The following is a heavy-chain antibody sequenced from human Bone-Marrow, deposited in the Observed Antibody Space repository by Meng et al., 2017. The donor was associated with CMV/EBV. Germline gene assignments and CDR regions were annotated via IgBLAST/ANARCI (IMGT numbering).Heavy chain of an antibody. CDR1: GFTFGDYA. CDR3: TRVPSDLWTDIDY. J-gene: IGHJ4*02. CDR2: IRSKAYGGTT. D-gene: IGHD3-3*01. Sequence: GGSLRLSCTASGFTFGDYAMSWVRQAPGKGLEWVGFIRSKAYGGTTEYAASVKGRFTISRDDSKSIAYLQMNSLKTEDTAVYYCTRVPSDLWTDIDYRGQGTLVTVSS. V-gene: IGHV3-49*04.